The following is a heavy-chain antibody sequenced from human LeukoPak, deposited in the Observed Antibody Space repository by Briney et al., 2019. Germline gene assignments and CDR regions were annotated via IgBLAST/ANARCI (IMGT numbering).Heavy chain of an antibody. Sequence: SETLSLTCAVHGGSFSGYYWSWIRQPPGKGLEWIGEINHSGSTNYNPSLKSRVTISVDTSKNQFSLKLSFVTAADTAVYYCARVSSEMVRGVIWFDPWGQGTLVTVSS. J-gene: IGHJ5*02. V-gene: IGHV4-34*01. CDR3: ARVSSEMVRGVIWFDP. CDR1: GGSFSGYY. D-gene: IGHD3-10*01. CDR2: INHSGST.